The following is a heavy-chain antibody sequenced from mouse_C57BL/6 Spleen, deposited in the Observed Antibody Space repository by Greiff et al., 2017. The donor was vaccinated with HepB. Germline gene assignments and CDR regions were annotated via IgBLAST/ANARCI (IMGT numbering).Heavy chain of an antibody. CDR1: GYSITSGYY. CDR2: ISYDGSN. J-gene: IGHJ3*01. CDR3: AREGYYYGSSLAWFAY. V-gene: IGHV3-6*01. D-gene: IGHD1-1*01. Sequence: EVKLVESGPGLVKPSQSLSLTCSVTGYSITSGYYWNWIRQFPGNKLEWMGYISYDGSNNYNPSLKNRISITRDTSKNQFFLKLNSVTTEDTATYYCAREGYYYGSSLAWFAYWGQGTLVTVSA.